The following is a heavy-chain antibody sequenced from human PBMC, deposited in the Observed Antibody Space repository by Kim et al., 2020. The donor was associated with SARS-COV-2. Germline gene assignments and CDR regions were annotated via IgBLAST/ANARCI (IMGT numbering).Heavy chain of an antibody. Sequence: DYAVSVKSRITINPDTSKNQFSLQLNSVTPEDTAVYYCARDDYYEGWFDPWGQGTLVTVSS. D-gene: IGHD3-22*01. V-gene: IGHV6-1*01. J-gene: IGHJ5*02. CDR3: ARDDYYEGWFDP.